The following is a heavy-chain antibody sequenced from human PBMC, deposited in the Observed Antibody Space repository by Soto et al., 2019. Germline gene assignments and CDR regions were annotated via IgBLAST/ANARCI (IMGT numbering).Heavy chain of an antibody. J-gene: IGHJ5*02. Sequence: PSETLSLTCTVSGGSISSYYWSWIRQPAGKGLEWIGRIYTSGSTNYNPSLKSRVTMSVDTSKNQFSLKLSSVTAADTAVYYCARGVYTVTTGNWFDPWGQGTLVTAPQ. CDR3: ARGVYTVTTGNWFDP. V-gene: IGHV4-4*07. CDR2: IYTSGST. CDR1: GGSISSYY. D-gene: IGHD4-4*01.